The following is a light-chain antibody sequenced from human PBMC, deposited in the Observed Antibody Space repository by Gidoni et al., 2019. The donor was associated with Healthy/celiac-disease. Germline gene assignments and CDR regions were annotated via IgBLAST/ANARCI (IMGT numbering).Light chain of an antibody. V-gene: IGKV2-28*01. CDR1: QSLLHSNGYNY. CDR3: MQALQTPRT. Sequence: DIVMTQSPLSLPVTPGDPASISCRSSQSLLHSNGYNYLDWYLQKPGQSPQLLIYLGSTRASGVPDRFSGSGSGTDFTLKISRVEAEDVGVYYCMQALQTPRTFGPGTKVDIK. J-gene: IGKJ3*01. CDR2: LGS.